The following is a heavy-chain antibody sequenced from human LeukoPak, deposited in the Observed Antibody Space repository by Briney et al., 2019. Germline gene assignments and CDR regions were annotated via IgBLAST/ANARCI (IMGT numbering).Heavy chain of an antibody. D-gene: IGHD3-10*01. CDR3: ARDYYGSVDY. V-gene: IGHV3-9*03. Sequence: GGSLRLSCAASGFTFDDYAMHWVRQAPGKGLEWVSGISWNSGSIGYADSVKGRFTISRDNAKNSLYLQMNSLRAEDMAVYYCARDYYGSVDYWGQGTLVTVSS. CDR1: GFTFDDYA. CDR2: ISWNSGSI. J-gene: IGHJ4*02.